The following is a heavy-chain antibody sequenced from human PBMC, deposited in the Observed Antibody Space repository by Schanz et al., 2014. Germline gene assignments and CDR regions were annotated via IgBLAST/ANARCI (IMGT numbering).Heavy chain of an antibody. J-gene: IGHJ4*02. CDR1: GYTFTSYG. Sequence: QVHLVQSGAEVKKPGASVKVSCKASGYTFTSYGISWVRQAPGQGLEWMGWIIPSLGLAKYEQKFQDKVTITADTSTTTAYMELSGLRSEDTAVYYCARDRLECGAECYSVEVFEIWGQGTLVIVFS. V-gene: IGHV1-69*09. CDR3: ARDRLECGAECYSVEVFEI. D-gene: IGHD2-21*01. CDR2: IIPSLGLA.